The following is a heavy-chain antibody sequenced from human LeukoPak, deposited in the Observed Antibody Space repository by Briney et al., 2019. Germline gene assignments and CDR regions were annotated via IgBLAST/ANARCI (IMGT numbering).Heavy chain of an antibody. CDR3: ARKNYDFWSGYRPPYYYYGMDV. J-gene: IGHJ6*02. V-gene: IGHV1-24*01. D-gene: IGHD3-3*01. CDR1: GYTLTELS. CDR2: FDPEDGET. Sequence: ASVKVSCKVSGYTLTELSMHWVRQAPGKGLEWMGGFDPEDGETIYAQKFQGRVTMTEDTSTDTAYMELSSLRSEDTAVYYCARKNYDFWSGYRPPYYYYGMDVWGQGTTVTVSS.